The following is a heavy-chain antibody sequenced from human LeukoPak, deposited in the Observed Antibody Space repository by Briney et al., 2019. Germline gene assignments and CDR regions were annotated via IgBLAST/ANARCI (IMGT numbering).Heavy chain of an antibody. V-gene: IGHV4-59*01. Sequence: LETLSLTCTVSGGSISSYYWSWIRQPPGKGLEWIGYIYYSGSTNYNPSLKSRVTISVDTSKNQFSLKLSSVTAADTAVYYCARAMVPAANDDWFDPWGQGTLVTVSS. CDR1: GGSISSYY. CDR2: IYYSGST. CDR3: ARAMVPAANDDWFDP. D-gene: IGHD2-2*01. J-gene: IGHJ5*02.